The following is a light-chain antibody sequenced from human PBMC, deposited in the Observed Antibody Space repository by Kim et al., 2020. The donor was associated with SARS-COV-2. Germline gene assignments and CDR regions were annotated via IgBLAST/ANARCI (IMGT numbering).Light chain of an antibody. CDR3: QVWDSSSGV. V-gene: IGLV3-21*04. Sequence: VAPGKTARITCGENNIGSKSVHWYQQKPGQAPVLVIYYDSDRPSGIPERFAGSNSGNTATLTISRVEAGDEADYYCQVWDSSSGVFGGGTKLTVL. J-gene: IGLJ3*02. CDR1: NIGSKS. CDR2: YDS.